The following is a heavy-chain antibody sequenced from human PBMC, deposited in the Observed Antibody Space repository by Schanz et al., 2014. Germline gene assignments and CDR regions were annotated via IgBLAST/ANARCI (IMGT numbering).Heavy chain of an antibody. D-gene: IGHD3-22*01. CDR1: GFTFNSYA. CDR3: AKDPSHGDYDYYFDY. CDR2: ISHSGGSK. J-gene: IGHJ4*02. Sequence: DVQLLESGGGLVQPGGSLRLSCAASGFTFNSYAMTWVRQAPGKGLEWVSSISHSGGSKYYADSVKGRFTISRDNSENTLYLQMNSLSADDTAVYYCAKDPSHGDYDYYFDYWGRGTLVTVSS. V-gene: IGHV3-23*01.